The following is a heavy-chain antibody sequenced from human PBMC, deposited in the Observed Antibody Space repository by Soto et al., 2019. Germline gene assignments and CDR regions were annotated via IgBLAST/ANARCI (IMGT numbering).Heavy chain of an antibody. Sequence: QVQLVESGGGVVQPGRSLRLSCAASGFTFSSYGMHWVRQAPGKGLEWVAVIWYDGSNKYYADSVKGRFTISRDNSKNTLYLQRNSRRAEDTAVYYCARETEAFLEYLGQGNLVNVSS. V-gene: IGHV3-33*01. CDR3: ARETEAFLEY. CDR2: IWYDGSNK. CDR1: GFTFSSYG. J-gene: IGHJ4*02.